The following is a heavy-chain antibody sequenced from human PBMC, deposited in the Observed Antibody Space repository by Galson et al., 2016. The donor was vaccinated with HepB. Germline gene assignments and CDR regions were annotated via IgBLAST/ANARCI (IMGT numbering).Heavy chain of an antibody. CDR1: GFTFSVYS. Sequence: SLRLSCAASGFTFSVYSMNWVRQAPGKGLEWVSSIFGDGKYIFYAESVNGRFTISRDNAKNSVYLQMNSLRAEDTAVYYCARGLGRFGEVLDDYWGQGTLVTVSS. J-gene: IGHJ4*02. V-gene: IGHV3-21*01. CDR2: IFGDGKYI. CDR3: ARGLGRFGEVLDDY. D-gene: IGHD3-10*01.